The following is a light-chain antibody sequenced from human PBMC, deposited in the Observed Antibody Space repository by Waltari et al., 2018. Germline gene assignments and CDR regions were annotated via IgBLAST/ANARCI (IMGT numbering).Light chain of an antibody. Sequence: QSALTQPASVSGSPGQSITISCTGTSSDVGGSNYVSWYQRHPGKVPQLMIYDVTNRPSWVSTRFSGCKSGNTASLTIAGLQAEDEADYCCSAWTDSDSLKLLFGGGTKLTVL. J-gene: IGLJ2*01. V-gene: IGLV2-14*03. CDR2: DVT. CDR3: SAWTDSDSLKLL. CDR1: SSDVGGSNY.